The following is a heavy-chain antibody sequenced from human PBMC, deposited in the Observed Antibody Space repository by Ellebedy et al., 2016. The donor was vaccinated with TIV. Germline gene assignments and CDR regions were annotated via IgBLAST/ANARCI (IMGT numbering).Heavy chain of an antibody. V-gene: IGHV4-34*01. CDR2: INHSGST. D-gene: IGHD2-2*01. CDR3: ARGRQRGYCSSTSCYTRWFDP. J-gene: IGHJ5*02. CDR1: GGSFSGYY. Sequence: SETLSLTXAVYGGSFSGYYWSWIRQPPGKGLEWIGEINHSGSTNYNPSLKSRVTISVDTSKNQFSLKLSSVTAADTAVYYCARGRQRGYCSSTSCYTRWFDPWGQGTLVTVSS.